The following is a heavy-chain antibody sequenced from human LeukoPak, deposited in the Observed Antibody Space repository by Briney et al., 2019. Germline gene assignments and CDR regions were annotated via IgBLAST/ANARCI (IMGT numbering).Heavy chain of an antibody. CDR1: GGSISSGDYY. V-gene: IGHV4-30-4*08. J-gene: IGHJ3*02. D-gene: IGHD3-3*01. CDR2: IYYSGST. CDR3: ARASPRDYWSGYYAFDI. Sequence: SETLSLTCTVSGGSISSGDYYWSWIRQPPGKGLEWIGYIYYSGSTYYNPSLKSRVTISVDTSKNQFSLKLSSVTAADTAVYYCARASPRDYWSGYYAFDIWGQGTMVTVSS.